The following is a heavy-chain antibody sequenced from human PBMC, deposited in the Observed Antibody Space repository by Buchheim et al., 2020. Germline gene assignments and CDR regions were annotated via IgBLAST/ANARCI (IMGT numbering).Heavy chain of an antibody. J-gene: IGHJ4*02. V-gene: IGHV5-10-1*03. CDR1: GYSFTSYW. D-gene: IGHD6-13*01. CDR3: ASTSPSGIAAAGTSPVVDY. Sequence: EVQLVQSGAEVKKPGESLRISCKGSGYSFTSYWISWVRQMPGEGLEWMGRIDPSDSYTNYSPSFQGHVTISADKSISTAYPQWSRQKASDTAMYYCASTSPSGIAAAGTSPVVDYWGQGTL. CDR2: IDPSDSYT.